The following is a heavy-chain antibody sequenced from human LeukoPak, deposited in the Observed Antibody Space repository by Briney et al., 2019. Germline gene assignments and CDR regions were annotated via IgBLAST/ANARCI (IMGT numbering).Heavy chain of an antibody. CDR2: ISDSGVST. D-gene: IGHD3-10*01. CDR1: GFTFSNYA. Sequence: PGGSLRLSCAASGFTFSNYAMNWVRQAPGKGLEWVSSISDSGVSTYYADSVKGRFTISRDNSKNTLYLQMNSLRAEDTAVYYCAKSRGVYYYYYMDVWGKGTTVTVSS. J-gene: IGHJ6*03. CDR3: AKSRGVYYYYYMDV. V-gene: IGHV3-23*01.